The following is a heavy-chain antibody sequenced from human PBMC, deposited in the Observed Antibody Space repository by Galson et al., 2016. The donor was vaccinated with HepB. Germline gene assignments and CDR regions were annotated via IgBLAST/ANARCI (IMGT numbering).Heavy chain of an antibody. CDR1: GDPISPYY. V-gene: IGHV4-4*07. J-gene: IGHJ6*02. CDR2: FSTSGDT. D-gene: IGHD3-3*01. CDR3: ARERADYDFWSGYYSHHYYYYYGMGV. Sequence: SETLSLTCTVSGDPISPYYWSWIRQPAGKGLEWIGRFSTSGDTNYSPSLKSRVTMSVDTSKNQFSLILKSVTAADTAVYFCARERADYDFWSGYYSHHYYYYYGMGVWGQGTTVTVSS.